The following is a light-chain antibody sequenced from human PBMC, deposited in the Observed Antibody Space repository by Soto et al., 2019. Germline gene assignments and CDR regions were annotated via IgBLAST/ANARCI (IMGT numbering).Light chain of an antibody. CDR1: QDIRRY. Sequence: IQLTQSPSSLSASVGDRVNITCRASQDIRRYLAWYQQRPGKATKLLIFAASTLHSWAPSRFSGSGSGTDFTLTISSLQPEDFATYYCQQFTSYPLTFGGGTKVDIK. CDR3: QQFTSYPLT. V-gene: IGKV1-9*01. CDR2: AAS. J-gene: IGKJ4*01.